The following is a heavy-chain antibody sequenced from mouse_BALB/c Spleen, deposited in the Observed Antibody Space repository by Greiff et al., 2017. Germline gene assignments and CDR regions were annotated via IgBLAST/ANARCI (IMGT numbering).Heavy chain of an antibody. V-gene: IGHV1-4*02. CDR2: INPSSGYT. D-gene: IGHD2-4*01. CDR1: GYTFTSYT. Sequence: QVQLKESAAELARPGASVKMSCKASGYTFTSYTMHWVKQRPGQGLEWIGYINPSSGYTEYNQKFKDKTTLTADKSSSTAYMQLSSLTSEDSAVYYCATLYDYEFAYWGQGTLVTVSA. J-gene: IGHJ3*01. CDR3: ATLYDYEFAY.